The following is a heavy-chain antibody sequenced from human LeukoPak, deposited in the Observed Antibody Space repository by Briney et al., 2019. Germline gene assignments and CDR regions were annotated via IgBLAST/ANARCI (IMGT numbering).Heavy chain of an antibody. CDR3: ARAASIAVADFDY. CDR1: GFTFSSYA. J-gene: IGHJ4*02. Sequence: PGRSLRLSCAASGFTFSSYAMHWVRHAPGKGLEWVAVISYDGSNKYYADSVKGRFTISRDNSKNTLYLQMNSLRAEDTAVYYCARAASIAVADFDYWGQGTLVTVSS. V-gene: IGHV3-30-3*01. CDR2: ISYDGSNK. D-gene: IGHD6-19*01.